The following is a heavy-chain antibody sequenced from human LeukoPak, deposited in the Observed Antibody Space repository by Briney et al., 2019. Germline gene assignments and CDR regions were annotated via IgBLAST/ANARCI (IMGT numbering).Heavy chain of an antibody. CDR3: ARVNGEPLDY. Sequence: PGGSLRLSCAASGFTFSSYDIHWVRHATGKGLEWVSGIGTAGEIYYPGSVKGRFTISRENAKNSLYLQMNSLRAGDTAVYYCARVNGEPLDYWGQGTLVTVSS. D-gene: IGHD3-10*01. CDR1: GFTFSSYD. CDR2: IGTAGEI. V-gene: IGHV3-13*01. J-gene: IGHJ4*02.